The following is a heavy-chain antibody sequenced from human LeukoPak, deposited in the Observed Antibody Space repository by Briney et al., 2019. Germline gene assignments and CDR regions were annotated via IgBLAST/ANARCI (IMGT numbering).Heavy chain of an antibody. Sequence: PGGSLTLSCAASGFTFSDYYMSWIRQAPGKGLEWVSYISYCGSTLYYADSVKGRFTMSRDNAKNSVYLQMNSLRAEDTAFYYCTRDAALVPGKNFWGQGTLVSVSP. CDR3: TRDAALVPGKNF. D-gene: IGHD6-19*01. CDR1: GFTFSDYY. V-gene: IGHV3-11*04. CDR2: ISYCGSTL. J-gene: IGHJ4*02.